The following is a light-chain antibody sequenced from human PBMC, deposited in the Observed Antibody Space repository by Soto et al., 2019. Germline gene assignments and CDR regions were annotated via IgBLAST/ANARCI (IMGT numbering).Light chain of an antibody. V-gene: IGLV1-40*01. CDR3: QSYDSSLSGFYV. CDR2: GNS. Sequence: QSVLTQPASVSGAPGQRVTISCTGSSSNIGAGYDVHWYQQLPGTAPKLLIYGNSNRPSGVPDRFSGSKSGTSASLAITGLQAEDEDEYYCQSYDSSLSGFYVFGAGTKLTVL. CDR1: SSNIGAGYD. J-gene: IGLJ1*01.